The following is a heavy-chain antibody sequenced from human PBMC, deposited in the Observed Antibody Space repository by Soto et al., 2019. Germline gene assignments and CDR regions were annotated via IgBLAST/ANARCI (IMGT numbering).Heavy chain of an antibody. CDR2: ISSSSSYI. D-gene: IGHD2-2*01. V-gene: IGHV3-21*01. Sequence: GGSLRLSCAASGFTFSSYSMNWVRQAPGKGLEWVSSISSSSSYIYYADSVKGRFTISRDNAKNSLYLQMNSLRAEDTTVYYCATSRALAIVVVPAAAFDPWGQGTLVTVSS. CDR1: GFTFSSYS. J-gene: IGHJ5*02. CDR3: ATSRALAIVVVPAAAFDP.